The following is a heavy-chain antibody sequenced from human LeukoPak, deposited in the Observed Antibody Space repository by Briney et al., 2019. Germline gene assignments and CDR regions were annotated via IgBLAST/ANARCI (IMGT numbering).Heavy chain of an antibody. V-gene: IGHV4-39*07. D-gene: IGHD2-2*03. Sequence: SETLSLTCTVSGGSISSSSYYWGWIRQPPGKGVEWIGSIYYSGSAYYNPSLKSRVTISVDTSKNQFSLKLSSVTAADTAVYYCAGSGYCSSTSCPYDYWGQGTLVTVSS. CDR3: AGSGYCSSTSCPYDY. CDR2: IYYSGSA. J-gene: IGHJ4*02. CDR1: GGSISSSSYY.